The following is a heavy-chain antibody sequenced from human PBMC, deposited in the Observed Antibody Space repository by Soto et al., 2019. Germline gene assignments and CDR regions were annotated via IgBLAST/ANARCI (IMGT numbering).Heavy chain of an antibody. CDR3: ARPRAPIIADDSFDI. CDR2: IDPSDSYT. Sequence: GESLKISCKGSGYSFTSYWISWVRQMPGKGLEWMGRIDPSDSYTNYSPSFQGHVTISADKSISTAYLQWSSLKASDTAMYYCARPRAPIIADDSFDIWGQGTMVTVS. D-gene: IGHD3-9*01. V-gene: IGHV5-10-1*01. J-gene: IGHJ3*02. CDR1: GYSFTSYW.